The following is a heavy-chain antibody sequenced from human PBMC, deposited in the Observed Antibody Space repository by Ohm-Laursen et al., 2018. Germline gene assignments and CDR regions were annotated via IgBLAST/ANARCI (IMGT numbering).Heavy chain of an antibody. J-gene: IGHJ4*02. V-gene: IGHV4-38-2*01. D-gene: IGHD3-22*01. CDR2: IYHSGST. Sequence: GTLSLTCAVSGYSISSGYYWGWIRQPPGKGLEWIGSIYHSGSTYYNLSLKSRVTISVDTPKNQFSLKLISVTAADTTVYYCARAEMIVVVIDYWGQGTLVTVSS. CDR3: ARAEMIVVVIDY. CDR1: GYSISSGYY.